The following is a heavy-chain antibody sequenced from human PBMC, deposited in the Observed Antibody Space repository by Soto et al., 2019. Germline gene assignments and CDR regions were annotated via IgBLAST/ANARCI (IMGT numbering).Heavy chain of an antibody. D-gene: IGHD5-12*01. Sequence: QVQLQQWGAGLLKPSETLSLNCAVTGGSLSGYYWSRIRQPPGKGLEWIGEVKDGGHTNYSPSLRGRVTISSDTSNNQFSLRLNSVTAADTGVYYCARGQEGVVATHWDQGSLVTVSS. CDR2: VKDGGHT. J-gene: IGHJ4*02. CDR1: GGSLSGYY. CDR3: ARGQEGVVATH. V-gene: IGHV4-34*01.